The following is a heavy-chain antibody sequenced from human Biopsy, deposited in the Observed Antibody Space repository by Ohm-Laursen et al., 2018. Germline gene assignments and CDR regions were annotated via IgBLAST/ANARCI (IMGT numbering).Heavy chain of an antibody. CDR1: GDSVSSGSFY. V-gene: IGHV4-61*01. Sequence: PGTLSLTYTVSGDSVSSGSFYWTWIRQPPGQGLEYIGYIYDRGSTANYNPSLESRVTKSVDMPKNQFSLKLSSVTAADTAIYYCARGMRSSGWPYFDSWGQGTLVTVSS. CDR3: ARGMRSSGWPYFDS. D-gene: IGHD6-19*01. CDR2: IYDRGSTA. J-gene: IGHJ4*02.